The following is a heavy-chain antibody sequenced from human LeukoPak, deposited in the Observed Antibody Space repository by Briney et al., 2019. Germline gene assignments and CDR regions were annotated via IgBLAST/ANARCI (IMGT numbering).Heavy chain of an antibody. D-gene: IGHD2-2*01. CDR1: GYTFTSYG. CDR3: ARSAPRIVVVPAAISDNWFDP. V-gene: IGHV1-18*01. CDR2: TSAYNGNT. J-gene: IGHJ5*02. Sequence: ASVKVSCKASGYTFTSYGISWVRQAPGQGLEWMGWTSAYNGNTNYAQKLQGRVTMTTDTSTSTAYMELRSLRSDDTAVYYCARSAPRIVVVPAAISDNWFDPWGQGTLVTVSS.